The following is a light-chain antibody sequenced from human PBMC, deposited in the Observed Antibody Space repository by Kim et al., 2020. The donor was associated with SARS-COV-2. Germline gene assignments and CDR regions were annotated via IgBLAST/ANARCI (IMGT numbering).Light chain of an antibody. CDR2: DVT. Sequence: QSALTQPASVSGSPGQSITISCTGTSSDIGGYNYVSWYQQHPGKAPKFMIYDVTKRPSGVSNRFSGSKSGNTASLTISGLQAEDETDYYCSSYTSSSTLRVFGTGTKVTVL. CDR1: SSDIGGYNY. CDR3: SSYTSSSTLRV. V-gene: IGLV2-14*01. J-gene: IGLJ1*01.